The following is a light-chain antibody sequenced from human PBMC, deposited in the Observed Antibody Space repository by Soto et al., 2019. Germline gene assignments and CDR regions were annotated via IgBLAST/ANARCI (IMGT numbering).Light chain of an antibody. J-gene: IGKJ5*01. CDR1: QGTSSH. V-gene: IGKV1-9*01. CDR3: QHLNSYPIT. Sequence: IQLTQSPSSLSASVGDRVTISCRASQGTSSHLAWYQQRPGTAPKLLIYEASTLQSGVPSRFSGSGSGTDFTLTIISLQPEDFATYYCQHLNSYPITCGQGTRLEI. CDR2: EAS.